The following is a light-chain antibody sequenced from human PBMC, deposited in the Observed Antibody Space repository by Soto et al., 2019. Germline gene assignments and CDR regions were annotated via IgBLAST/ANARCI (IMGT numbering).Light chain of an antibody. J-gene: IGKJ1*01. Sequence: EIVLTQSPGTLSLSPGERATLSCRARQSVTNNYLAWYQQKPGQAPSLLIYAASSRATGIPDKFSGSGSGTDFTLTISRLEPEDFAVYYCQHYGSSPQTFGQGTKV. V-gene: IGKV3-20*01. CDR3: QHYGSSPQT. CDR2: AAS. CDR1: QSVTNNY.